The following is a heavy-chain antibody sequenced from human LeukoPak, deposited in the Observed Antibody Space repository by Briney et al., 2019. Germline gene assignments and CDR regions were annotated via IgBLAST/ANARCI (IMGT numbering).Heavy chain of an antibody. CDR2: INHSGST. Sequence: SETLSLTCAVYGGSFRGYYWSWIRQPPGKGLEWIGEINHSGSTNYNPSLKSRVTISVDTSKNQFSLKLSSVTAADTAVYYCARNHYYGSGSHHDYWGQGTLVTVSS. D-gene: IGHD3-10*01. V-gene: IGHV4-34*01. J-gene: IGHJ4*02. CDR3: ARNHYYGSGSHHDY. CDR1: GGSFRGYY.